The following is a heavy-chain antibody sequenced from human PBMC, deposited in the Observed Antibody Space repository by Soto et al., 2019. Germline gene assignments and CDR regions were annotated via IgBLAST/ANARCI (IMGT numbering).Heavy chain of an antibody. CDR3: AKDGYDFWSGYPSYYYYGMDV. CDR2: ISGSGGST. Sequence: GGSLRLSCAASGFTFSSYAMSWVRQAPGKGLEWVSAISGSGGSTYYADSVKGRFTISRDNAKDTLYLQINSLRAEATAVYYCAKDGYDFWSGYPSYYYYGMDVWGQGTTVTVSS. D-gene: IGHD3-3*01. V-gene: IGHV3-23*01. J-gene: IGHJ6*02. CDR1: GFTFSSYA.